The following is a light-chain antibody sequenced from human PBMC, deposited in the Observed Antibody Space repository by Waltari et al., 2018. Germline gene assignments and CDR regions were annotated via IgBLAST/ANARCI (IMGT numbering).Light chain of an antibody. CDR3: QQRYYWPPWT. CDR1: QTVITY. V-gene: IGKV3-11*01. CDR2: DAS. Sequence: EIVLTQSPATLSLSPGERATLSCSASQTVITYLAWYQQKPGQAPRLLISDASNRVPGILARFSGSGSGTDFTLTISSLEPEDFAVYYCQQRYYWPPWTFGQGTKVELK. J-gene: IGKJ1*01.